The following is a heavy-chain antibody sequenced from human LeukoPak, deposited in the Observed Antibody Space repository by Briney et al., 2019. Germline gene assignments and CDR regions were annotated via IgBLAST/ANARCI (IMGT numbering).Heavy chain of an antibody. D-gene: IGHD6-19*01. CDR2: ISGSIDNT. CDR3: ARDKGSSGWYQFDY. Sequence: GSLRLSCAASGFTFSSYSMNWVRQAPGKGLEWVSAISGSIDNTYYADSVKGRFTISRDNSKNTLYLQMNSLRAEDTAVYYCARDKGSSGWYQFDYWGQGTLVTVSS. CDR1: GFTFSSYS. J-gene: IGHJ4*02. V-gene: IGHV3-21*01.